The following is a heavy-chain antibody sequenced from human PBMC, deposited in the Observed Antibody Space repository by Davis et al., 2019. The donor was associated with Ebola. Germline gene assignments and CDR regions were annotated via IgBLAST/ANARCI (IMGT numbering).Heavy chain of an antibody. CDR2: ISSSGSTI. J-gene: IGHJ5*02. V-gene: IGHV3-48*03. CDR1: GFTFSSYE. Sequence: PGGSLRLSCAASGFTFSSYEMNWVRQAPGKGLEWVSYISSSGSTIYYADSVKGRFTISRDNAKNSLYLQMNSLRAEDMALYYCAKGGHSSSWGGWFDPWGQGTLVTVSS. CDR3: AKGGHSSSWGGWFDP. D-gene: IGHD6-6*01.